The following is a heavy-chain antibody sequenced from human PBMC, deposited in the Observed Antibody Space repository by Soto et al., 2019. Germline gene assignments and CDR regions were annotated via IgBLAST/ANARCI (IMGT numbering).Heavy chain of an antibody. Sequence: GESLKISCKGSGYSFTSYWIGWVRQMPGKGLEWMGIIYPGDSDTRYSPSFQGQVTISADKSISTAYLQWSSLKASDTAMYYCARHSITGITQPIAASMPPKYYYYGMDVWGQGTTVTVSS. CDR1: GYSFTSYW. CDR3: ARHSITGITQPIAASMPPKYYYYGMDV. D-gene: IGHD6-13*01. V-gene: IGHV5-51*01. CDR2: IYPGDSDT. J-gene: IGHJ6*02.